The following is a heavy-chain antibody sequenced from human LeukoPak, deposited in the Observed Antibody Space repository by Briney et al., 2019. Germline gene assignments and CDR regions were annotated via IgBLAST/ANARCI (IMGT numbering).Heavy chain of an antibody. J-gene: IGHJ4*02. CDR1: GFTFSRYG. Sequence: GGSLRLSCAASGFTFSRYGMHWVRQAPGKGLEWVAVIWYDGSNKYYADSVKGRFTISRDNSKNTLYLQMNSLRAEDTAVYYCARGLCGGDCSCAYWGQGTLVTVSS. CDR2: IWYDGSNK. V-gene: IGHV3-33*08. D-gene: IGHD2-21*02. CDR3: ARGLCGGDCSCAY.